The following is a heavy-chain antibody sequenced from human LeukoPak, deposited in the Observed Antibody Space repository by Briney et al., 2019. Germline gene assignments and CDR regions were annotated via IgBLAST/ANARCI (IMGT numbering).Heavy chain of an antibody. CDR1: GGSISSYY. CDR3: ARRHRSDSYYYYYYMDV. V-gene: IGHV4-4*09. Sequence: PSETLSLTCTVSGGSISSYYWSWIRQPPGKGLEWIGYIYTSGSTNYNPSLKSRVTISVDTSKNQFSLKLSSVTAADTAVYYCARRHRSDSYYYYYYMDVWGKGTTVTVSS. J-gene: IGHJ6*03. D-gene: IGHD2-15*01. CDR2: IYTSGST.